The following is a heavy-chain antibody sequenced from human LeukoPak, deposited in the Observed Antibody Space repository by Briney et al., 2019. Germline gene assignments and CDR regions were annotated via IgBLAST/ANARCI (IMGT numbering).Heavy chain of an antibody. V-gene: IGHV3-21*01. CDR3: ARASSKQLSTFGY. D-gene: IGHD6-6*01. J-gene: IGHJ4*02. CDR1: GFTFSSYS. CDR2: ISSSSSYI. Sequence: GGSLRLSCAASGFTFSSYSMNWVRQAPGKGLEWISSISSSSSYIYYADSVKGRFTISRDNAKNSLYLQMNSLRAEDTAVYYCARASSKQLSTFGYWGQGTLVTVSS.